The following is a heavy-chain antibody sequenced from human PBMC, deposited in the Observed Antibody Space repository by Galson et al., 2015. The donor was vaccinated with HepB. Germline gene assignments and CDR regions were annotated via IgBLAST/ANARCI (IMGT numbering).Heavy chain of an antibody. V-gene: IGHV3-64D*06. CDR1: AFTFSSFV. Sequence: SLRLSCAASAFTFSSFVIHWVRQAPGKGLEYVSAISPTGGNTYYADSVKGRFTVSSDNSKNTVYLQMSSLRTEDTAVYYCVKKGSTSWYYDYWGHGTLVTVSS. CDR3: VKKGSTSWYYDY. CDR2: ISPTGGNT. J-gene: IGHJ4*01. D-gene: IGHD6-13*01.